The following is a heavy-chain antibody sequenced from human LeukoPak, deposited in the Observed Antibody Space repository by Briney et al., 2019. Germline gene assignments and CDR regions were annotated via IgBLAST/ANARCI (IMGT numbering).Heavy chain of an antibody. CDR3: ARDADPSNAFDI. J-gene: IGHJ3*02. CDR1: GFTFGDYA. V-gene: IGHV3-43D*04. Sequence: GGSLRLYCAASGFTFGDYAMQWVRQAPGKGLEWVSLINWDATRTYYADSVRGRFTISRDNAKNTLYLQMNSLRAKDTAVYYCARDADPSNAFDIWGQGTMVTVSS. CDR2: INWDATRT.